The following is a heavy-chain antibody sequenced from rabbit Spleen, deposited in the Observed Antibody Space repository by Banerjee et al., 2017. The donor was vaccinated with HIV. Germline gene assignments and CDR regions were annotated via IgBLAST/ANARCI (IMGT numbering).Heavy chain of an antibody. J-gene: IGHJ4*01. Sequence: QSLEESGGGLVQPEGSLTLTCTASGFSFSSSYDMCWVRQAPGKGLEWIGCIYTGNGKTYSATWAKGRFTCSKTSSTTVTLQMTSLTVADTATYFCASGYSDIYFNLWGPGTLVTVS. CDR3: ASGYSDIYFNL. D-gene: IGHD1-1*01. V-gene: IGHV1S40*01. CDR1: GFSFSSSYD. CDR2: IYTGNGKT.